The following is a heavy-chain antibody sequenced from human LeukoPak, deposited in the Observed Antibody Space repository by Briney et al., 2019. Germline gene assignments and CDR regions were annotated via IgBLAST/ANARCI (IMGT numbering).Heavy chain of an antibody. CDR2: IIPIFGTA. V-gene: IGHV1-69*01. J-gene: IGHJ6*02. CDR1: GGTLSSYA. D-gene: IGHD5-18*01. CDR3: ALGGYSYGLYYGMDV. Sequence: SVKVSCKASGGTLSSYAISWVRQAPGQGLEWMGGIIPIFGTANYAQKFQGRVTITADESTSTAYMELSSLRSEDTAVYYCALGGYSYGLYYGMDVWGQGTTVTVSS.